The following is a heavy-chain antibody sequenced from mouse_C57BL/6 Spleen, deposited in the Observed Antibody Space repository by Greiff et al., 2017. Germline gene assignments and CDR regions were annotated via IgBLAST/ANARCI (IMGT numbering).Heavy chain of an antibody. Sequence: EVKLQESGEGLVKPGGSLKLSCAASGFTFSSYAMSWVRQTPEKRLEWVAYISSGGDYTYYADTVKGRFTISRDNARNTLYLQMSSLKSEDTAMYYCTNTGTGFAYWGQGTLVTVSA. CDR1: GFTFSSYA. D-gene: IGHD4-1*01. V-gene: IGHV5-9-1*02. J-gene: IGHJ3*01. CDR2: ISSGGDYT. CDR3: TNTGTGFAY.